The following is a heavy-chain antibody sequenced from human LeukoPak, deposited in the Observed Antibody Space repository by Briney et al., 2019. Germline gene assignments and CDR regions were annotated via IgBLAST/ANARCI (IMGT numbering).Heavy chain of an antibody. V-gene: IGHV3-7*01. CDR1: GFTFSSYW. D-gene: IGHD6-13*01. Sequence: PGGSLRLSCAASGFTFSSYWMSWVRQAPGKGLEWVANIKQDGSEKYYVDSVKGRFTISRDNAKNSLYLQMNSLRVEDTAVYYCARFPRIAAAYYFDYWGQGTLVTVSS. CDR3: ARFPRIAAAYYFDY. CDR2: IKQDGSEK. J-gene: IGHJ4*02.